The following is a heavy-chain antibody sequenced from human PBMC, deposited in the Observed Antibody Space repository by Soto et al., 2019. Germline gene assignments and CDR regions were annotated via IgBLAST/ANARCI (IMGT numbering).Heavy chain of an antibody. J-gene: IGHJ6*02. CDR3: AKALGYRYGYDYYYGMDV. Sequence: EVQLLESGGGLVQPGGSLRLSCTASGFTFSSYAMSWVRQAPGKGLEWVSAISGSGGSTYYADSVKGRFTISRDNSKNTLYLQMNILRSEDTSVYYCAKALGYRYGYDYYYGMDVWGQGTTVTVSS. CDR2: ISGSGGST. D-gene: IGHD5-18*01. CDR1: GFTFSSYA. V-gene: IGHV3-23*01.